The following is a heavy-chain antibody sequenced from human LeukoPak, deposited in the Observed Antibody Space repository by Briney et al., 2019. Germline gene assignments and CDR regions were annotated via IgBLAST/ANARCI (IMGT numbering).Heavy chain of an antibody. J-gene: IGHJ4*02. D-gene: IGHD2-2*01. CDR2: ISSSGSTI. CDR1: GFTFSDYY. Sequence: GGSLRLSCAASGFTFSDYYMSWIRQAPGKGLEWVSYISSSGSTIYYADSVKGRFTISRDNAKNSLYLQMDSLRAEDTAVYYCARDTRYCSSTSCYSYWGQGTLVTVSS. V-gene: IGHV3-11*01. CDR3: ARDTRYCSSTSCYSY.